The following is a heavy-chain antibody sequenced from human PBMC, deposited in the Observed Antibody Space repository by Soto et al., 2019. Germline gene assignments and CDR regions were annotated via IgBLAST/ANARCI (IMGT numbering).Heavy chain of an antibody. J-gene: IGHJ6*02. D-gene: IGHD3-10*02. CDR1: GGSISSGSYC. Sequence: QVQLQESGPGLVKPSQTLSLTCTVSGGSISSGSYCWTWIRQHPGKGLEWIGYIYYSGSTYYNPSLKSRVTISVDTSKNQFSLKLSSVTAADTAVYYCARDVPQGYYGMGVWGQGTTVTVSS. V-gene: IGHV4-31*03. CDR2: IYYSGST. CDR3: ARDVPQGYYGMGV.